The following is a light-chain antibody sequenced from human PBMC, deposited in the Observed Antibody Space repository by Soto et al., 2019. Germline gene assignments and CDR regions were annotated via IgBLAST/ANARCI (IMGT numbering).Light chain of an antibody. CDR1: SSDVGSYNL. V-gene: IGLV2-14*02. Sequence: QSALTQPASVSGSPGQSITISCTGTSSDVGSYNLVSWYQQHPGKAPKLMIYEVTERPSGVSNRFSGSKSGNTASLTISGLQAEDEADYYCCSYTSSSTPVVFGGGTQLTVL. CDR2: EVT. J-gene: IGLJ2*01. CDR3: CSYTSSSTPVV.